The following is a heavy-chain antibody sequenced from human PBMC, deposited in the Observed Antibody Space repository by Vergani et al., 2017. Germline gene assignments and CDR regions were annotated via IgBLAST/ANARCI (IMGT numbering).Heavy chain of an antibody. CDR3: AGELWDCTHIRWPPPSY. CDR1: GFSFSSYS. CDR2: ISGSSSYV. D-gene: IGHD2-8*01. V-gene: IGHV3-21*02. J-gene: IGHJ1*01. Sequence: EVQLVESGGGLVKPGGSLRLSCAASGFSFSSYSMNWVRQAPGKGLEWVASISGSSSYVFYMDSVEGRFTITRDNAKKSVYLQMNSPRAEDTAMYFCAGELWDCTHIRWPPPSYWGRGTQVTVSS.